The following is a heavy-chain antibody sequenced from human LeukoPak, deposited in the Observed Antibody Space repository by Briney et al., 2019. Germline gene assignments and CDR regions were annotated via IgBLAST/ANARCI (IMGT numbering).Heavy chain of an antibody. CDR2: IYTSGST. J-gene: IGHJ3*02. CDR1: GGPISSGSYY. D-gene: IGHD6-13*01. V-gene: IGHV4-61*02. CDR3: AREKGSSWYTDAFDI. Sequence: SETLSLTCTVSGGPISSGSYYWSWIRQPAGKGLEWIGRIYTSGSTNYNPSLKSRVTISVDTSKNQLSLKLSSVTAADTAVYYCAREKGSSWYTDAFDIWGQGTMVTVSS.